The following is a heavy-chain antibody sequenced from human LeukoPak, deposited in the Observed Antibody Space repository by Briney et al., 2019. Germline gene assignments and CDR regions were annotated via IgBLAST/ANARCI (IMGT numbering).Heavy chain of an antibody. CDR2: ISSSAGTT. Sequence: GGSLRLSCAASGFTFSSYEMNWVRQAPGKGLEWVSYISSSAGTTYYADSVKGRFAISRDNSKNTLYLQMNSLRAEDTAVYYCAKDLGSDTAMVTGMDVWGQGTTVTVSS. V-gene: IGHV3-48*03. J-gene: IGHJ6*02. CDR3: AKDLGSDTAMVTGMDV. CDR1: GFTFSSYE. D-gene: IGHD5-18*01.